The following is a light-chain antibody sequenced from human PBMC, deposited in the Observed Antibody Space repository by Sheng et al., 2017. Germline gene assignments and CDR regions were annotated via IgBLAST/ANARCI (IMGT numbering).Light chain of an antibody. Sequence: DIQMTQSPSTLSASVGDRVTITCRASQNVGSWLAWYQQKPGRAPDLLINRASSLESGVPSRFSGSGSGTDFTLTISSLQPEDFATYYCQQYKDYLGTFGQGTKVDIK. CDR1: QNVGSW. CDR2: RAS. J-gene: IGKJ1*01. CDR3: QQYKDYLGT. V-gene: IGKV1-5*03.